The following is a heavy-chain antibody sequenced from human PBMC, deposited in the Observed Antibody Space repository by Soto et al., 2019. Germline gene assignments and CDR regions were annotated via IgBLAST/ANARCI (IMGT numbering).Heavy chain of an antibody. CDR3: EKDPGSGWYQSAGMDV. D-gene: IGHD6-19*01. V-gene: IGHV3-30*18. CDR2: ISYDGSNK. J-gene: IGHJ6*02. CDR1: GFTFSSYG. Sequence: QVQLVESGGGVVQPGRSLRLSCAASGFTFSSYGMHWVRQAPGKGLEWVAVISYDGSNKYYADSVKGRFTISRDNSKNSLYRQMNSLRAEDTAVYYCEKDPGSGWYQSAGMDVWGQGTTVTVSS.